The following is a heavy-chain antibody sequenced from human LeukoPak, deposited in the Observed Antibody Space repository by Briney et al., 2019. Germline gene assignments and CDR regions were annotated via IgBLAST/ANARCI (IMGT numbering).Heavy chain of an antibody. CDR1: GFTFSSYA. Sequence: GGSLRLPCAASGFTFSSYAMSWVRQAPGKGLEWVSAISGSGGSTYYADSVKGRFTISRDNSKNTLYLQRNSLRAEDTAVYYCAKSHSLKRYGSGSSEYYFDYWGQGTLVTVSS. V-gene: IGHV3-23*01. CDR2: ISGSGGST. J-gene: IGHJ4*02. D-gene: IGHD3-10*01. CDR3: AKSHSLKRYGSGSSEYYFDY.